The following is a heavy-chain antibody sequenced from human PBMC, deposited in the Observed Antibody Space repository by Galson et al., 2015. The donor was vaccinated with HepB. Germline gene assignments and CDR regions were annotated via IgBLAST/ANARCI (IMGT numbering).Heavy chain of an antibody. J-gene: IGHJ3*02. CDR2: IRSKAYDGTT. D-gene: IGHD3-3*01. Sequence: SLRLSCAASGFTFGDYPMSWFRQAPGKGLGWVGFIRSKAYDGTTEYAASVKGRFTISRDDSKSVAYLQMNSLKTEDTAVYYCSRGGYYDFWSDAFDIWGQGTMVTVSS. CDR1: GFTFGDYP. CDR3: SRGGYYDFWSDAFDI. V-gene: IGHV3-49*03.